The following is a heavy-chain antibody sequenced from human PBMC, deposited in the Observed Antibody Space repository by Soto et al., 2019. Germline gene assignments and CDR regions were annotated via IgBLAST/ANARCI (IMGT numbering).Heavy chain of an antibody. CDR3: AKAGDPGNIITFGGVEVTNIDP. CDR1: GFTISGHA. V-gene: IGHV3-30*18. D-gene: IGHD3-16*01. Sequence: GGSLRLSCAASGFTISGHAMHWVRQAPGKGLEWLAVISYDGSDKFYGDSVKGRFTISRDNSKNTLFLQVNSLSEEDTAVYYCAKAGDPGNIITFGGVEVTNIDPRCQGTLVTVSA. CDR2: ISYDGSDK. J-gene: IGHJ5*02.